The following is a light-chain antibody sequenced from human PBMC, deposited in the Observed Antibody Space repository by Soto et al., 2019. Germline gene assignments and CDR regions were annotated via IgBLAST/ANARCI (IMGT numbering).Light chain of an antibody. Sequence: RQSPATLSVSPGEGATVSCRASQGIGDTVAWYQVKPWKSPKLLIYAASSLESGVPSRFSDTVSGTEFSLTITSRVAEDFATYYCQPLFDPPIPFRPGTRLEIK. CDR2: AAS. CDR1: QGIGDT. CDR3: QPLFDPPIP. J-gene: IGKJ5*01. V-gene: IGKV1-9*01.